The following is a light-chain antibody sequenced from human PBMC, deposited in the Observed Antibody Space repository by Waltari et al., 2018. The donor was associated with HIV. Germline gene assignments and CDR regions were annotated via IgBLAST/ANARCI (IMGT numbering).Light chain of an antibody. Sequence: QSVLTQPPSVSGAPGQRVTTSCTGSSPNIGAGYAVHWYQQLPGTAPKPLYHANSNRPSGVPDRFSGSKSGTSASLAITGLQAEDEADYYCQSYDSSLSAHYVFGTGTKVTVL. CDR1: SPNIGAGYA. CDR3: QSYDSSLSAHYV. V-gene: IGLV1-40*01. CDR2: ANS. J-gene: IGLJ1*01.